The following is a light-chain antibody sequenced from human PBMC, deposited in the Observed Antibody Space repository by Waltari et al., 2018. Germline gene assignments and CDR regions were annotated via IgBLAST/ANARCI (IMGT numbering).Light chain of an antibody. CDR2: GTS. Sequence: EIVLTQSPGTLSLSPGERATLSCRASQSVSSSYLAWYQQKPGQAPRLLSDGTSSRATGIPDRFSGSGSGTDFTLTISRLEPEDFAVDYCQQYGTSPPTFGQGTKLEIK. CDR3: QQYGTSPPT. J-gene: IGKJ2*01. V-gene: IGKV3-20*01. CDR1: QSVSSSY.